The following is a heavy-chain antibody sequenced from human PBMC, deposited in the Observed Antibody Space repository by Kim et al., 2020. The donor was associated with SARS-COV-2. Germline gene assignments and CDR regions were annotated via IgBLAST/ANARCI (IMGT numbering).Heavy chain of an antibody. Sequence: SETLSLTCAVYGGSFSGYYWSWIRQPPGKGLEWIGEINHSGSTNYNPSLKSRVTISVDTSKNQFSLKLSSVTAADTAVYYCARGTRPWKCRHSYYYMDV. D-gene: IGHD1-1*01. J-gene: IGHJ6*03. CDR1: GGSFSGYY. CDR2: INHSGST. V-gene: IGHV4-34*01. CDR3: ARGTRPWKCRHSYYYMDV.